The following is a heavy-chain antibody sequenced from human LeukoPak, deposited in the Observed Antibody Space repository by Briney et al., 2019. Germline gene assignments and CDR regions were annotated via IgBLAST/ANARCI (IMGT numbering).Heavy chain of an antibody. D-gene: IGHD1-14*01. V-gene: IGHV3-11*06. CDR2: ISSSSSYT. J-gene: IGHJ4*02. CDR3: ASWYPGTSFDY. CDR1: GFTFSDYY. Sequence: GGSLRLSCAASGFTFSDYYMSWIRQAPGKGLEWVSYISSSSSYTNYADSVKGRFTISRDNAKNSVYLQMNSLRAEDTAVYYCASWYPGTSFDYWGQGTLVTVSS.